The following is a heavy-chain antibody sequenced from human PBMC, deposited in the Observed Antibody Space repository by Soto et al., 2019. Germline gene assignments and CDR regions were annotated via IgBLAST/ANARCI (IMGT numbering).Heavy chain of an antibody. Sequence: SETLALTCAVYGGSFSGYYWSWIRQPPGKGLEWIGEINHSGSTNYKSSLKSRVTISVDTSKNQFSLKLSSVTAADTAVYYCARGVFWSCYYTHKGVNWFDPWGQGTLVTVSS. CDR3: ARGVFWSCYYTHKGVNWFDP. D-gene: IGHD3-3*01. CDR1: GGSFSGYY. V-gene: IGHV4-34*01. J-gene: IGHJ5*02. CDR2: INHSGST.